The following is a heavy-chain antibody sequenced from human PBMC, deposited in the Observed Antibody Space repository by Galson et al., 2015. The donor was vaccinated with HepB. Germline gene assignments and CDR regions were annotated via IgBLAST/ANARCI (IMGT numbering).Heavy chain of an antibody. V-gene: IGHV3-23*01. CDR1: GFTFSSYG. D-gene: IGHD2-2*01. CDR3: AKGYCGSTSCYAFDI. J-gene: IGHJ3*02. CDR2: ISGSGGNT. Sequence: SLRLSCAASGFTFSSYGMSWVRRAPGKGLEWVSSISGSGGNTNYADSVTGRFTLSRDNSKGTLFLQMNSLSAEDTAVHYCAKGYCGSTSCYAFDIWGQGTMITVSS.